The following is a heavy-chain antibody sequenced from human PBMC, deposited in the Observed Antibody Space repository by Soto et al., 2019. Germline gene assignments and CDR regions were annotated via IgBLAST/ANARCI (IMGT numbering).Heavy chain of an antibody. CDR1: GYSFTSYW. V-gene: IGHV5-10-1*01. Sequence: GESLKISCKGSGYSFTSYWISLVRQMPGKGLEWMGRIDPSDSYTNYSPSFQGHVTISADKSISTAYLQWSSLTASDTAMYYCARLPLYDFSRGYVLFSGGIDVWGQGTMVTVSS. D-gene: IGHD3-3*01. CDR2: IDPSDSYT. CDR3: ARLPLYDFSRGYVLFSGGIDV. J-gene: IGHJ6*02.